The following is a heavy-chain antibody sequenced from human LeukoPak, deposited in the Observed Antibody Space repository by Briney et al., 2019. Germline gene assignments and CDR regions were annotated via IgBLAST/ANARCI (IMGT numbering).Heavy chain of an antibody. D-gene: IGHD4-23*01. J-gene: IGHJ4*02. CDR2: IYYSGST. V-gene: IGHV4-59*01. CDR1: GGSISSYY. Sequence: PSETLSLTCTVSGGSISSYYWSWIRQPPGKGLEWIGYIYYSGSTNYNPSLKSRVTISVDTSKNQFSLKLSSVTAADTAVYYCARASGGNFRVKGQYYFDYWGQGTLVTVSS. CDR3: ARASGGNFRVKGQYYFDY.